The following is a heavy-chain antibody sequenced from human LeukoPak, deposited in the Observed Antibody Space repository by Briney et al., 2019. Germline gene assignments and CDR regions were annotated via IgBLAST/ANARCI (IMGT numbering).Heavy chain of an antibody. J-gene: IGHJ4*02. V-gene: IGHV3-21*01. CDR2: ISSSSSYI. Sequence: KPGGSLRLSCAASGFTFSSYSMNWVRQAPGKGLEWVSSISSSSSYIYYADSVKGRFTISRDNAKSSLYLQMNSLRAEDTAVYYCAKEGRRYFDYWGQGNLVTVST. CDR1: GFTFSSYS. CDR3: AKEGRRYFDY.